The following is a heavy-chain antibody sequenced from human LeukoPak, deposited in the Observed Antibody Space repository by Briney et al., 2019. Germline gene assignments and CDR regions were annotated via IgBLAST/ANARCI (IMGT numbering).Heavy chain of an antibody. J-gene: IGHJ5*02. D-gene: IGHD2-2*01. Sequence: ASVKVSRKASGYTFTSYGISWVRQAPGQGLEWMGWISAYNGNTNYAQKLQGRVTMTTDTSTSTAYMELRSLRSDDTAVYYCARGMSSTSFMVWFDPWGQGTLVTVSS. CDR1: GYTFTSYG. CDR3: ARGMSSTSFMVWFDP. V-gene: IGHV1-18*01. CDR2: ISAYNGNT.